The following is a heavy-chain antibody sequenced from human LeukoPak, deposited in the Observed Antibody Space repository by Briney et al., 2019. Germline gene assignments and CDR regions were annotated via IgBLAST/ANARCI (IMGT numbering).Heavy chain of an antibody. Sequence: ASVKVSCKASGYTFTSYGISWVRQAPGQGLEWMGWISAYNGNTNYAQKLQGRVTMTTDTSTSTAYMELRSLRSDDTAVYYCARDRFGELSYYYYGMDVWGQGTTVTVPS. D-gene: IGHD3-10*01. CDR2: ISAYNGNT. V-gene: IGHV1-18*01. CDR1: GYTFTSYG. CDR3: ARDRFGELSYYYYGMDV. J-gene: IGHJ6*02.